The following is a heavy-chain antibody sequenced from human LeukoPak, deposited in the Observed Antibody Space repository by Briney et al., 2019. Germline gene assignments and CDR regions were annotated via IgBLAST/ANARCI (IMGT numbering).Heavy chain of an antibody. Sequence: GGSLRLSCAASGFTFSSYSMNWVRQAPGKGLEWVSSISSSSSYIYYADSVKGRFTISRDNAKNSLYLQMNSLRAEDTAVYYCARDGEAAAGMYYYYYYMDVWGKGTTVTVSS. CDR1: GFTFSSYS. D-gene: IGHD6-13*01. V-gene: IGHV3-21*01. J-gene: IGHJ6*03. CDR2: ISSSSSYI. CDR3: ARDGEAAAGMYYYYYYMDV.